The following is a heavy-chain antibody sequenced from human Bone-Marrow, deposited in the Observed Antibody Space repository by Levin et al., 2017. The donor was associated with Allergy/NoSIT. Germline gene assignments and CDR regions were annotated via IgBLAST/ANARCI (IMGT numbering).Heavy chain of an antibody. Sequence: SQTLSLTCTVSGGSISGYYWSWIRQPPGKGLEWIAYIYYSGSSNYNPSLTSRVTISVDTSKNQFSLKVSSLTATDTAVYYCARQPADTAAFDLWGQGALVTVSS. CDR1: GGSISGYY. D-gene: IGHD5-18*01. J-gene: IGHJ4*02. CDR2: IYYSGSS. V-gene: IGHV4-59*01. CDR3: ARQPADTAAFDL.